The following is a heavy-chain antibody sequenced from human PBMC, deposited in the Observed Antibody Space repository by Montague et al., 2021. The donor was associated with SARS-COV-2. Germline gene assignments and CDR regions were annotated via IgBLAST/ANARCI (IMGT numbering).Heavy chain of an antibody. CDR1: GASSSNYH. Sequence: SETLSLTCAVYGASSSNYHWSWIRQSPGKGLEWVGEINHSGYTDXXPFLESRLTISLDSSKKQFSLKMTSVTAADTAIYYCASAPRYSFGFWAYWGQGTLVSVSS. J-gene: IGHJ4*02. CDR2: INHSGYT. CDR3: ASAPRYSFGFWAY. D-gene: IGHD5-12*01. V-gene: IGHV4-34*01.